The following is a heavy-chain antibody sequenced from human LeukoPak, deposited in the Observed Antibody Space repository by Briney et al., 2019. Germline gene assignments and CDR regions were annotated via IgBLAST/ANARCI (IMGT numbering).Heavy chain of an antibody. CDR3: ARGWYGNP. V-gene: IGHV4-59*01. D-gene: IGHD6-13*01. J-gene: IGHJ5*02. CDR2: ICYSGST. CDR1: GGSISHYY. Sequence: SETLSLTCTVSGGSISHYYWSWIRQPPGKGLEWIGYICYSGSTDYNPSLKSRVTISIDTSKKQFSLKLSSVTAADTAVYYCARGWYGNPWGQGTLVTVSS.